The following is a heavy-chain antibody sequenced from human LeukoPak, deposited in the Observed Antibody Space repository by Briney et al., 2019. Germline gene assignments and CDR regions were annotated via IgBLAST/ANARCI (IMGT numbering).Heavy chain of an antibody. J-gene: IGHJ4*02. V-gene: IGHV3-48*01. CDR2: ISSKSRTV. CDR3: ASGYCSTASCFY. CDR1: GLSFSSYT. D-gene: IGHD2-2*01. Sequence: GGSLRLSCAASGLSFSSYTMTWVRQAPGKGLELISYISSKSRTVYYADSVKGRFTISRDNAKNSLFLQMNSLRVEDTAVYYCASGYCSTASCFYWGQGTLVTVSP.